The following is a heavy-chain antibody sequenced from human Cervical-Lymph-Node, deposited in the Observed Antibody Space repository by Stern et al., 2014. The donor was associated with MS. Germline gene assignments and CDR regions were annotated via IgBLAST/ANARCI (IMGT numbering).Heavy chain of an antibody. CDR2: MNPNSGHT. CDR3: VREDRNFHYYGMDV. Sequence: VQLVESGAEVKKPGASVKVSCKASGYSFTHYDIHWVRPAPGQGLEWMGLMNPNSGHTGLKPKFQGRVTMTRNTSMSTAYMQMSSLTSEDTAVYYCVREDRNFHYYGMDVWGQGTTLIVSS. V-gene: IGHV1-8*01. J-gene: IGHJ6*02. D-gene: IGHD1-7*01. CDR1: GYSFTHYD.